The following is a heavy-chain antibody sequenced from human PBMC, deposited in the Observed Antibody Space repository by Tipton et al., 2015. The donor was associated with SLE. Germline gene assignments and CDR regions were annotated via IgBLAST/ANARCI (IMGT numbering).Heavy chain of an antibody. V-gene: IGHV4-34*01. Sequence: GLVKPSETLSLTCAVYGGSFSGYYWSWIRQPPGKGLEWIGEINHSGSTNYNPSLKSRVTILVDTSKNQFSLKLSSVTAADTAAYYCARGKGRNWGWGWFDPWGQGILVTVSS. J-gene: IGHJ5*02. CDR1: GGSFSGYY. CDR3: ARGKGRNWGWGWFDP. CDR2: INHSGST. D-gene: IGHD7-27*01.